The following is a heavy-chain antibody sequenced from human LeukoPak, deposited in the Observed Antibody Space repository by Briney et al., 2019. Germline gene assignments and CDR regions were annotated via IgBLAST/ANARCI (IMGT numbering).Heavy chain of an antibody. CDR2: ISAYNGNT. CDR3: ARGRSGSSGYYLADYYYYMDV. D-gene: IGHD3-22*01. V-gene: IGHV1-18*01. Sequence: ASVKVSCKASGYTFTSYGISWVRQAPGQGLEWMGWISAYNGNTNYAQKLQGRVTMTRNTSISTAYMELSSLRSEDTAVYYCARGRSGSSGYYLADYYYYMDVWGKGTTVTVSS. CDR1: GYTFTSYG. J-gene: IGHJ6*03.